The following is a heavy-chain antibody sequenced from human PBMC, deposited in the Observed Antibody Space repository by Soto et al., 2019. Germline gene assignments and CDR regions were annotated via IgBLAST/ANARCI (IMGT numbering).Heavy chain of an antibody. V-gene: IGHV3-30*18. CDR2: ISYDGGNK. CDR1: GFTFSNYG. CDR3: AKDLEPSTRTIIPPFDY. J-gene: IGHJ4*02. Sequence: GGSLRLSCAASGFTFSNYGMSWVRQAPGKGLEWVALISYDGGNKYYADSVKGRFTISRDNSKHTLYLQMNSLRADDTAVYYCAKDLEPSTRTIIPPFDYSGQGALVTVPS. D-gene: IGHD3-22*01.